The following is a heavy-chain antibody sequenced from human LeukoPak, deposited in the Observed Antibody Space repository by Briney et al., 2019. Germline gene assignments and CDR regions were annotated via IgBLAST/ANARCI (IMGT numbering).Heavy chain of an antibody. CDR3: ARVRSGWYDAFDI. J-gene: IGHJ3*02. Sequence: PGRSLRLSCAASGFTFSSYAMHRVRQAPGKGLEWVTVISYDGSNTYYTDSVKGRFTISRDNSKNTLYLQMNSLRAEDTAVYYCARVRSGWYDAFDIWGQGTMVTVSS. CDR2: ISYDGSNT. CDR1: GFTFSSYA. V-gene: IGHV3-30*04. D-gene: IGHD6-19*01.